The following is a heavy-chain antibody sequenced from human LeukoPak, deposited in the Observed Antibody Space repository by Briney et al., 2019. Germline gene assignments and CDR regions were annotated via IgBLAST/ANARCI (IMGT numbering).Heavy chain of an antibody. Sequence: GGSLRLSCAASGFTFSNAWMSWVRQAPGKGLEWVGRIKSKTDGGTTDYAAPVKGRFTISRDDSKNTLYLQMNSLKTEDTAVYYCTTQLGAKHYDFWSGYYTPPSSFDYWGQGTLVTVSS. D-gene: IGHD3-3*01. CDR2: IKSKTDGGTT. CDR1: GFTFSNAW. J-gene: IGHJ4*02. CDR3: TTQLGAKHYDFWSGYYTPPSSFDY. V-gene: IGHV3-15*01.